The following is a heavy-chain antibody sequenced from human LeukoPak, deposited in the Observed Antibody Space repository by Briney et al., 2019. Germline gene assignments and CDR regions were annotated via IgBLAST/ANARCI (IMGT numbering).Heavy chain of an antibody. Sequence: PGGSLRLSCAASGFSFASYEVNWVRQAPGKGLEWVSHISSDGRVETYLDSVRGRFTMSRDNAKDLLVLQMNGLRAEDTAVYYCARDTLNGPFVISLDYWGQGALVTVSS. V-gene: IGHV3-48*03. CDR3: ARDTLNGPFVISLDY. J-gene: IGHJ4*02. CDR2: ISSDGRVE. CDR1: GFSFASYE. D-gene: IGHD3-9*01.